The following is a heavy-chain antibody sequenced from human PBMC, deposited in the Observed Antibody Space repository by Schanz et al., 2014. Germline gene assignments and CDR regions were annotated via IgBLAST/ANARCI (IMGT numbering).Heavy chain of an antibody. CDR1: GFTFSSYS. CDR2: VSRSTPDI. V-gene: IGHV3-48*01. J-gene: IGHJ4*02. CDR3: ARGGSGSHYRLDY. Sequence: EVQLVESGGGLVQPGGSLRLSCTASGFTFSSYSMNWVRQAPGKGLEWVSYVSRSTPDIYYADSVKGRFTMSRDNAKNSVFLQMNSLRAEDAGLYFCARGGSGSHYRLDYWGQGTLVTVSP. D-gene: IGHD1-26*01.